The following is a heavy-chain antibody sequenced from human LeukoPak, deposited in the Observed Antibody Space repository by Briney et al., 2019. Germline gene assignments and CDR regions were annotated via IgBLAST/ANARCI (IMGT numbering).Heavy chain of an antibody. D-gene: IGHD1-1*01. CDR1: GGSFSDYY. CDR3: KGPTGAAYYYMDV. Sequence: PSETLSLTCAVYGGSFSDYYWSWFRQPPGKGLEWIGEINHSGSTNYNSSLKSRVTISVDTSKNQFSLKLSSVTAADTAVYYCKGPTGAAYYYMDVWGKGTTVTVSS. J-gene: IGHJ6*03. V-gene: IGHV4-34*01. CDR2: INHSGST.